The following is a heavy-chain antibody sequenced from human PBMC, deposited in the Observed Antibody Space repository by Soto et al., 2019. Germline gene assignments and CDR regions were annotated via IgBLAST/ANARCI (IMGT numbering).Heavy chain of an antibody. CDR1: GFTFSDYY. CDR3: ARSESGYVHAFDI. Sequence: GGSMRLSCAASGFTFSDYYMSWIRQAPGKGLEWVSYISSSGSTIYYADSVKGRFTISRDNAKNSLYLQMNSLRAEDTAVYYCARSESGYVHAFDIWGQGTMVTVSS. J-gene: IGHJ3*02. D-gene: IGHD5-12*01. CDR2: ISSSGSTI. V-gene: IGHV3-11*01.